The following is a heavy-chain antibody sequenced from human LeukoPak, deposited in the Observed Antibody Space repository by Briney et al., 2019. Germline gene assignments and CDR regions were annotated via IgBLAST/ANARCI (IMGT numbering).Heavy chain of an antibody. CDR1: GFTFGTHT. CDR2: IRSSGTT. D-gene: IGHD3-16*01. Sequence: GRSLSLSCTTSGFTFGTHTMHWFRQAPGKGLQWIGFIRSSGTTQYAASVKGRFTISRDDSKSIAYLQMNSLKTEDTAVYYCTRDRFYVWFDPWGQGTLVTVSS. V-gene: IGHV3-49*03. J-gene: IGHJ5*02. CDR3: TRDRFYVWFDP.